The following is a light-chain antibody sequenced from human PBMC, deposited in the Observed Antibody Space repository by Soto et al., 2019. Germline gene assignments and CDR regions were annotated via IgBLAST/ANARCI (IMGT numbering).Light chain of an antibody. CDR1: QSISDR. J-gene: IGKJ1*01. Sequence: DIQMTQSPSTLSAAVGDRVTITCRASQSISDRLSWYHQKTGRAPEVLIYKASTLESGVPSRFSGNGSGTEFTLTISSLQPDDFATYYCQEYTPSFTWTFGQGTKVDI. V-gene: IGKV1-5*03. CDR2: KAS. CDR3: QEYTPSFTWT.